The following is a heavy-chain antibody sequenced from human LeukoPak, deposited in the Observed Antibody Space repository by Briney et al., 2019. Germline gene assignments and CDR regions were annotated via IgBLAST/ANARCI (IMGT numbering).Heavy chain of an antibody. D-gene: IGHD4-17*01. Sequence: GGSLRLSCAASGFTVSSNYMSWVRQAPGKGLEWVSVIYSGGSTYYADSVKGRFTISRDNSKNTLYLQMNSLRAEDTAVYYCARDRINIDGVTTKNWFDPWGQGTLVTVSS. V-gene: IGHV3-66*01. J-gene: IGHJ5*02. CDR2: IYSGGST. CDR1: GFTVSSNY. CDR3: ARDRINIDGVTTKNWFDP.